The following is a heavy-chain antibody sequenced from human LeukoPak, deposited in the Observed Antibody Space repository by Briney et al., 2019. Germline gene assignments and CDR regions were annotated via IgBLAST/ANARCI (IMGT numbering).Heavy chain of an antibody. V-gene: IGHV3-23*01. CDR3: AKDSILTGYGAPFLYYGMDV. CDR1: GFTFSSYA. CDR2: ISGSGGST. J-gene: IGHJ6*02. D-gene: IGHD3-9*01. Sequence: PGGSLSLSCAASGFTFSSYAMSWVRQAPGKGLEWVSAISGSGGSTYYADSVKGRFTISRDNSKNTLYLQMNSLRAEDTAVYYCAKDSILTGYGAPFLYYGMDVWGQGTTVTVSS.